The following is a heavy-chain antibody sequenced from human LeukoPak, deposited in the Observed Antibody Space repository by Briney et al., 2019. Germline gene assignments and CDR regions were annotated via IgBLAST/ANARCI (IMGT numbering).Heavy chain of an antibody. CDR1: GGSISSGSYY. Sequence: SQTLSLTCTVSGGSISSGSYYWSWIRQPAGKGLEWIGRIYTSGSTNYNPSLKSRVTISVDTSKNQSSLKLSSVTAADTAVYYCASRRLDYYDSSGYYYGVDYWGQGTLVTVSS. D-gene: IGHD3-22*01. CDR3: ASRRLDYYDSSGYYYGVDY. J-gene: IGHJ4*02. V-gene: IGHV4-61*02. CDR2: IYTSGST.